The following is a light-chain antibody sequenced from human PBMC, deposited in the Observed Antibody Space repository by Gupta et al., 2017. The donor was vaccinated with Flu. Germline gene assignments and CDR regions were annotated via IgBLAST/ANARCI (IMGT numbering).Light chain of an antibody. CDR3: QQRDITPRT. V-gene: IGKV1-39*01. CDR1: ERVGTY. CDR2: GAS. Sequence: PSSLSASVGDRVTISCRASERVGTYLNWYQQKPGKAPNLLLFGASRVQSGVPSRFSGSGSGTDFTLIISGVQPEDSGTYYCQQRDITPRTFGPGAKVE. J-gene: IGKJ1*01.